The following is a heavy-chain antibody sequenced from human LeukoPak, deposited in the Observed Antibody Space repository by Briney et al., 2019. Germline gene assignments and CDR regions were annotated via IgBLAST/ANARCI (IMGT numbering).Heavy chain of an antibody. V-gene: IGHV4-39*01. CDR3: ARLNGNALAAGTVDY. D-gene: IGHD6-13*01. CDR2: IYYSGST. J-gene: IGHJ4*02. Sequence: PSETLSLTCTVSGGSISSSSYYWGWIRQPPGKGLEWTGSIYYSGSTYYNPSLKSRVTISVDTSKNQFSLRLSSVTAADTAVYYCARLNGNALAAGTVDYWGQGTLVTVSS. CDR1: GGSISSSSYY.